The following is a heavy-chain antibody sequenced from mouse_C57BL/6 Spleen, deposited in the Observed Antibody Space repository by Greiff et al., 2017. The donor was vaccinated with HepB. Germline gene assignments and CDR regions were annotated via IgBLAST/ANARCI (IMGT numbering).Heavy chain of an antibody. J-gene: IGHJ2*01. Sequence: VQLQQSGPELVKPGASVKISCKASGYAFSSSWMNWVKQRPGKGLEWIGRIYPGDGDTNYNGKFKGKATLTADKSSSTAYMQLSSLTSEDSAVYFCARRYDGYYYYFDYWGQGTTLTVSS. CDR1: GYAFSSSW. V-gene: IGHV1-82*01. CDR2: IYPGDGDT. CDR3: ARRYDGYYYYFDY. D-gene: IGHD2-3*01.